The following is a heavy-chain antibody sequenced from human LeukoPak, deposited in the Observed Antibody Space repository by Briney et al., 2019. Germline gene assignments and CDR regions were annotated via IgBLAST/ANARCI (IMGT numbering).Heavy chain of an antibody. Sequence: GGSPRLSCAASGFTFSSYAMSWVRQGPGKGLEWVSSILGSGGGGSTYYADSVKGRFTISRDNSKNTLYLQMNSLRAEDTAVYCCAKDGVYYGSGSYFDYWGQGTLVTVSS. CDR2: ILGSGGGGST. D-gene: IGHD3-10*01. CDR1: GFTFSSYA. J-gene: IGHJ4*02. V-gene: IGHV3-23*01. CDR3: AKDGVYYGSGSYFDY.